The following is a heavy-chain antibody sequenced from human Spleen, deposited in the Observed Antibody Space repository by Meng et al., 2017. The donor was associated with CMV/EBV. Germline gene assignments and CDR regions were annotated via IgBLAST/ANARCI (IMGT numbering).Heavy chain of an antibody. J-gene: IGHJ6*02. Sequence: GGSLRLSCAASGFHFSTYWMSWVRRAPGKALEWVANINQDGSQRNYVDSVKGRFTISRDNAKNSMYLQMNSLRAEDTAVYYCARDSPYSNRHYYYAMDVWGLGTTVTVSS. CDR2: INQDGSQR. D-gene: IGHD4-11*01. V-gene: IGHV3-7*01. CDR3: ARDSPYSNRHYYYAMDV. CDR1: GFHFSTYW.